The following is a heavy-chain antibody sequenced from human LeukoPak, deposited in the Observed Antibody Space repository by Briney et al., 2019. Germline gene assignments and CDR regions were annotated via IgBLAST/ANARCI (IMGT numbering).Heavy chain of an antibody. CDR1: GYTFTSYY. J-gene: IGHJ5*02. CDR2: INPSGGST. V-gene: IGHV1-46*01. D-gene: IGHD3-3*01. CDR3: ARDADYDFWSGYPRELDP. Sequence: ASVKVSCKASGYTFTSYYMHWVRQAPGQGLEWMGIINPSGGSTSCAQKFQGRVTMTRDMSTSTVYMELSSLRSEDTAVYYCARDADYDFWSGYPRELDPWGQGTLVTVSS.